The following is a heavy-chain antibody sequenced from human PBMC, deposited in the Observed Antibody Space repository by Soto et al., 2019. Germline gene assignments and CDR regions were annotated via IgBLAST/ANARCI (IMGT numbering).Heavy chain of an antibody. Sequence: AAVKVSCEACGYTFTSYAMHWVRQAPEQRLEWMGWINAGNGNTKYSQKFQGRVTITRDTSASTAYMEPSGLRSEDTAAYYCARSGTIFGVVIIGSMDVGGQGTRVTVSS. J-gene: IGHJ6*02. CDR1: GYTFTSYA. V-gene: IGHV1-3*01. D-gene: IGHD3-3*01. CDR2: INAGNGNT. CDR3: ARSGTIFGVVIIGSMDV.